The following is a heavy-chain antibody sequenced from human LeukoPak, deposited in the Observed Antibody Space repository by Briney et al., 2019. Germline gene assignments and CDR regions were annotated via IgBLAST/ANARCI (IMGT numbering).Heavy chain of an antibody. Sequence: GASVKVSCKASGYTFTSYGISWVRQAPGQGLEWMGWISAYNGNTNYAQKFQGRVTITADKSTSTAYMELSSLRSEDTAVYYCARAQYYYDSSGYPATFDYWGQGTLVTVSS. CDR1: GYTFTSYG. CDR3: ARAQYYYDSSGYPATFDY. J-gene: IGHJ4*02. CDR2: ISAYNGNT. V-gene: IGHV1-18*01. D-gene: IGHD3-22*01.